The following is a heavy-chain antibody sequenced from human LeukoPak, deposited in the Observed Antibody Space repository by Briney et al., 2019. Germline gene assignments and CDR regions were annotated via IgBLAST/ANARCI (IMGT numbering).Heavy chain of an antibody. Sequence: PGGSLRLSCAASGFTFSSYGMHWVRQAPGKGLEWVAVISYDGSNKYYADSVKGRFTISRDNSKNTLYLQMNSLRAEDTAVYYCAKEQQQLAYLIYYGMDVWGQGTTVTVSS. J-gene: IGHJ6*02. CDR3: AKEQQQLAYLIYYGMDV. CDR1: GFTFSSYG. CDR2: ISYDGSNK. D-gene: IGHD6-13*01. V-gene: IGHV3-30*18.